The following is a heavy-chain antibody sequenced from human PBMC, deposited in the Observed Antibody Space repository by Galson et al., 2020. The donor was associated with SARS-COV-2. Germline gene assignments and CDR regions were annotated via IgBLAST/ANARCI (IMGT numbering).Heavy chain of an antibody. CDR1: GGSFSGYY. CDR3: ARARYSSGWYGLRNLFDP. J-gene: IGHJ5*02. CDR2: INHSGST. Sequence: SETLSLTCAVYGGSFSGYYWSWIRQPPGKGLEWIGEINHSGSTNYNPSLKSRVTISVDTSKNQFSLKLSSVTAADTAVYYCARARYSSGWYGLRNLFDPWGQGTLVTVSS. V-gene: IGHV4-34*01. D-gene: IGHD6-19*01.